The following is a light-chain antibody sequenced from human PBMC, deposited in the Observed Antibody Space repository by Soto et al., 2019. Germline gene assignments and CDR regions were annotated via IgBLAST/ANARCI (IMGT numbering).Light chain of an antibody. CDR1: SSDVGGYNY. J-gene: IGLJ2*01. Sequence: QSVLTQPASVSGSPGQSITISCTGTSSDVGGYNYVSWYQQHPGKAPKLMIYDVTNRPSGVSNRFSGSKSGSTASLTISGLQAEDEADYYCNSYTSSSTRVFGGGTKLTVL. CDR2: DVT. V-gene: IGLV2-14*03. CDR3: NSYTSSSTRV.